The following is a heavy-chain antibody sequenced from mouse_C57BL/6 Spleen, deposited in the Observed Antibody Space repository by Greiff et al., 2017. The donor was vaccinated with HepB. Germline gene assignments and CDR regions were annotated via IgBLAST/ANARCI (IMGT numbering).Heavy chain of an antibody. Sequence: EVMLVDSGGGLVQPGASLRLSCAASGFTFNDYQMSWVRQAPGKAPEWLALIRNKANGYTTEYTASVKGRFTISRDNSQNILYLQMNTLRAEDSATYYCVKAVSSGSSYTWFAYWGQVTLVTVSA. CDR3: VKAVSSGSSYTWFAY. J-gene: IGHJ3*01. D-gene: IGHD1-1*01. CDR2: IRNKANGYTT. CDR1: GFTFNDYQ. V-gene: IGHV7-4*01.